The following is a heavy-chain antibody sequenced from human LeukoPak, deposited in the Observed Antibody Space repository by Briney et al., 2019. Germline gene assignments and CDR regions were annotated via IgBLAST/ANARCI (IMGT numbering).Heavy chain of an antibody. D-gene: IGHD6-19*01. V-gene: IGHV4-38-2*02. CDR2: IYYSGST. CDR1: GYSISSGYY. Sequence: SETLSLTCTVSGYSISSGYYWGWIRQPPGKGLEWIGSIYYSGSTYYNPSLKSRVTISVDTSKNQFSLKLSSVTAADTAVYYCARQAQHRGWYKRSFWYFDLWGRGTLVTVSS. J-gene: IGHJ2*01. CDR3: ARQAQHRGWYKRSFWYFDL.